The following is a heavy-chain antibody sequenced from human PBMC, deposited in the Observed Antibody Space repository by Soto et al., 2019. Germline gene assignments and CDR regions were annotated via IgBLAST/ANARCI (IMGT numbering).Heavy chain of an antibody. CDR1: GDTFTFYS. CDR3: ASSYGSGYRAFDY. D-gene: IGHD3-10*01. CDR2: INPILSMS. Sequence: QVQLVQSGAEVKKPGSSVRVSCKASGDTFTFYSINWVRQAPGLGLEWMGRINPILSMSNYAQRFQGRVKMPADKSTSTAYMGLSSLRSEDTAMYYCASSYGSGYRAFDYWGQGALVTVSS. J-gene: IGHJ4*02. V-gene: IGHV1-69*02.